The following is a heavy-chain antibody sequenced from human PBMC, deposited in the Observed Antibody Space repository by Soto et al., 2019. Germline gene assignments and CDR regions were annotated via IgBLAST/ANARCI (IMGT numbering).Heavy chain of an antibody. CDR3: AKDLTPRDIVVVCPDY. V-gene: IGHV3-30*18. J-gene: IGHJ4*02. CDR1: GLTFSSYG. D-gene: IGHD2-15*01. Sequence: PGGSLSLSCTASGLTFSSYGMRWVRPAPGKGLEWVAVISYDGSNKDYADSVKGRFTISRDNSKNTLYLQMNSLRAEDTAVYYCAKDLTPRDIVVVCPDYWGQGTLVTVSS. CDR2: ISYDGSNK.